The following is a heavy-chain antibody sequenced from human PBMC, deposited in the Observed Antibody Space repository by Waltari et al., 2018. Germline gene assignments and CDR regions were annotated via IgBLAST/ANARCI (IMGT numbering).Heavy chain of an antibody. V-gene: IGHV4-59*11. CDR3: ATSLEWPPSDFDY. CDR2: VYFTGRL. Sequence: QVQLQESGPGLVKPSETVSLPCTVSGASLTGPPYSWIRQPPGKGLEWIGNVYFTGRLGYNPSFQSRATILVDMSKNQVSLNLKSVTAADTAVYYCATSLEWPPSDFDYWGQGTLVTVSS. J-gene: IGHJ4*02. D-gene: IGHD3-3*01. CDR1: GASLTGPP.